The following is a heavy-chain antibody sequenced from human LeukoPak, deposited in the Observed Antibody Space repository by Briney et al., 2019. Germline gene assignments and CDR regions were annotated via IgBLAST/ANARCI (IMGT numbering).Heavy chain of an antibody. CDR2: IYGSGDST. D-gene: IGHD2-2*01. CDR3: AEDRTAVPLAYWYFDL. CDR1: GFTFSNHA. J-gene: IGHJ2*01. Sequence: TGGSLRLSCAASGFTFSNHAMTWARQAPGKGLEWVAAIYGSGDSTFYADSVTGRFTISRDNSKNTLYLHMNSLRVEDSAIYYCAEDRTAVPLAYWYFDLWGRGTLVTVSS. V-gene: IGHV3-23*01.